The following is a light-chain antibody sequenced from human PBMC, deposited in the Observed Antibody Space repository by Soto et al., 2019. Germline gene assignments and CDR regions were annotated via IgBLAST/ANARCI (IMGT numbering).Light chain of an antibody. J-gene: IGLJ3*02. Sequence: QSALTQPASVSGSPGQSITISCTGTSSDVGAYNYVSWYQQHPGKAPKLMIYEVSNRPSGVSNRFSGSKSGYTASLTISGLQAEDEADYYCNSFTSSSTWVFGGGTKLTVL. V-gene: IGLV2-14*01. CDR2: EVS. CDR1: SSDVGAYNY. CDR3: NSFTSSSTWV.